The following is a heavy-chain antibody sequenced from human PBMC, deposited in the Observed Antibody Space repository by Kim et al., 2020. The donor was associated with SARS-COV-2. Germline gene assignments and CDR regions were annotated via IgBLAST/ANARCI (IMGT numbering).Heavy chain of an antibody. Sequence: SETLSLTCAVYGGSFSGYYWSWIRQPPGKGLEWIGEINHSGSTNYNPSLKSRVTISVDTSKNQFSLKLSSVTAADTAVYYCARGKRYFDWLLFDYWGQGTLVTVSS. CDR2: INHSGST. D-gene: IGHD3-9*01. CDR1: GGSFSGYY. CDR3: ARGKRYFDWLLFDY. V-gene: IGHV4-34*01. J-gene: IGHJ4*02.